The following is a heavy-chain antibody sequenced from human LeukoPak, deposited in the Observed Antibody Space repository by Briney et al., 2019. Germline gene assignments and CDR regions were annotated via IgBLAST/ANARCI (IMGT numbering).Heavy chain of an antibody. Sequence: GGSLRLSCAASGFTFSSYGMHWVRQAPGKGLEWVALISYDGSNKYYADSLKGRFTISRDNAKNTLYLQMNSLRAEDTAVYYCARRGIAGGFDYWGQGTLVTVSS. V-gene: IGHV3-30*03. CDR3: ARRGIAGGFDY. CDR2: ISYDGSNK. CDR1: GFTFSSYG. J-gene: IGHJ4*02. D-gene: IGHD1-26*01.